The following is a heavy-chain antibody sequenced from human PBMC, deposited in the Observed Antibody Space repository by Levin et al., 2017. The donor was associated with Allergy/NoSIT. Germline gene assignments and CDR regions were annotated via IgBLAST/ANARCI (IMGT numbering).Heavy chain of an antibody. V-gene: IGHV3-48*03. CDR1: GFTFSSYE. Sequence: GESLKISCAASGFTFSSYEMNWVRQAPGKGLEWVSYISGSDSTIYYADSVKGRFTISRDNAKNSLFLQMNSLRAEDTAVYYCARDQGIVEFDYWGQGTLVTVSS. D-gene: IGHD2/OR15-2a*01. J-gene: IGHJ4*02. CDR2: ISGSDSTI. CDR3: ARDQGIVEFDY.